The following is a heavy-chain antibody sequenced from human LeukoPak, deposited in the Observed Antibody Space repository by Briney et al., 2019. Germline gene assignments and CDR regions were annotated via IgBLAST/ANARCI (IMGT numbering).Heavy chain of an antibody. CDR1: GYTFTNYG. D-gene: IGHD3-22*01. Sequence: GASVKVSCKASGYTFTNYGISWVRQAPGQGLEWMGWISAYNTNTKYAQKNQGRVAMTTDTSTSTAYMELRSLRSDDTAVYYCARVVLDHYYDSSGYLGTLDYWGQGTLVTVSS. CDR2: ISAYNTNT. V-gene: IGHV1-18*01. J-gene: IGHJ4*02. CDR3: ARVVLDHYYDSSGYLGTLDY.